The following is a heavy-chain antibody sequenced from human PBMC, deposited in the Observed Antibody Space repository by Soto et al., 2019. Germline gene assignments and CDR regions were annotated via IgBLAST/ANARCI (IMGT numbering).Heavy chain of an antibody. D-gene: IGHD3-16*01. J-gene: IGHJ6*02. CDR2: INAYNGDT. CDR1: GYTFTSYG. CDR3: ARMGDVPYYYYGMDV. Sequence: QVQLVQSGAEVKKPGASVKVSCKASGYTFTSYGFSWVRQAPGQGLEWMGWINAYNGDTNYAQNLQGRVTMTTDTSTRTAYMELRSLRSDDTAVYYCARMGDVPYYYYGMDVWGQGTTVTVSS. V-gene: IGHV1-18*01.